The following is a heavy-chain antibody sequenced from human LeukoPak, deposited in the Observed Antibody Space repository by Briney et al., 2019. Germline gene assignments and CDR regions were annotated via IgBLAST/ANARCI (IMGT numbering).Heavy chain of an antibody. J-gene: IGHJ4*02. CDR1: GGSITSSSYY. Sequence: SETLSLTCTVSGGSITSSSYYWGWIRQPPGKGLEWIGSIYYSGSTSYNPSLKSRVTISVDTSKNQFPLKLNSVTAADTAVYYCATSLELRGFDYWGQGTLVTVSS. D-gene: IGHD1-7*01. CDR2: IYYSGST. CDR3: ATSLELRGFDY. V-gene: IGHV4-39*01.